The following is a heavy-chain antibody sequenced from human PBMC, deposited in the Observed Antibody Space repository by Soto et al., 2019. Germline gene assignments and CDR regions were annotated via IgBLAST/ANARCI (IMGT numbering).Heavy chain of an antibody. Sequence: PGRSLRLSCAASGFNFSSFAMNWVRQAPGKGLEWVSVISVSGGTTYYADSVKGRFTISRDNSKNTLYLQMNSLRAEDTAVYYCDKDRGGRAFAYWGQGTLVTVSS. CDR2: ISVSGGTT. CDR1: GFNFSSFA. D-gene: IGHD1-26*01. CDR3: DKDRGGRAFAY. V-gene: IGHV3-23*01. J-gene: IGHJ4*02.